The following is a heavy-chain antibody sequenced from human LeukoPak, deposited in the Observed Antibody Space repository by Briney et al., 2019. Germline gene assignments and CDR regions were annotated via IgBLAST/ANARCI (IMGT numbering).Heavy chain of an antibody. CDR1: GYTFTAYY. D-gene: IGHD3-22*01. J-gene: IGHJ3*02. Sequence: ASVKVSCKASGYTFTAYYIHWVRQAPGQGLEWMGWINPNSGGTNYAQKFQGRVAMTRDPSISTAYMELSRLRADDTAVYHCARVAGYYYDRAFDMWGQGTMVTVSS. V-gene: IGHV1-2*02. CDR2: INPNSGGT. CDR3: ARVAGYYYDRAFDM.